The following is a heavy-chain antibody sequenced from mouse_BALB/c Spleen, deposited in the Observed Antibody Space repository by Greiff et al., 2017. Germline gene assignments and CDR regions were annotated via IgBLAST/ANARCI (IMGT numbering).Heavy chain of an antibody. J-gene: IGHJ3*01. D-gene: IGHD4-1*01. CDR2: ISYDGSN. V-gene: IGHV3-6*02. CDR3: ARDLTGAWFAY. Sequence: EVQLQQSGPGLVKPSQSLSLTCSVTGYSITSGYYWNWIRQFPGNKLEWMGYISYDGSNNYNPSLKNRISITRDTSKNQFFLKLNSVTTEDTATDYCARDLTGAWFAYWGQGTLVTVSA. CDR1: GYSITSGYY.